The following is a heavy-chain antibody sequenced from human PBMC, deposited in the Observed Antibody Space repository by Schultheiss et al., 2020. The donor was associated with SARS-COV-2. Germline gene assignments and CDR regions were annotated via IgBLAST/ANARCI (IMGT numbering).Heavy chain of an antibody. D-gene: IGHD6-13*01. CDR3: ARAFGWRIAAAGRGPSFSGGMDV. J-gene: IGHJ6*02. Sequence: GGSLRLSCAASGFTFSSYWMSWVRQAPGKGLEWVANIKEDGSDKYYVDSVKGRFTISKDNAKSSLFLQMNSLRAEDTAVYYCARAFGWRIAAAGRGPSFSGGMDVWGQGTTVTVSS. CDR1: GFTFSSYW. CDR2: IKEDGSDK. V-gene: IGHV3-7*01.